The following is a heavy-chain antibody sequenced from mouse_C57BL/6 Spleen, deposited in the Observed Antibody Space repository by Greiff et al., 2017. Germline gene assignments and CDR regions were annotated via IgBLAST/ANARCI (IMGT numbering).Heavy chain of an antibody. D-gene: IGHD1-1*01. CDR1: GYAFSSSW. J-gene: IGHJ2*01. V-gene: IGHV1-82*01. CDR2: IYPGDGDT. Sequence: VQLQQSGPELVKPGASVKISCKASGYAFSSSWMNWVKQRPGKGLEWIGRIYPGDGDTNYNGKFKGKATLTADKSSSTAYMQLSSLTSEDSAVYFCARSRPSTVVIDDWGQGTTLTVSS. CDR3: ARSRPSTVVIDD.